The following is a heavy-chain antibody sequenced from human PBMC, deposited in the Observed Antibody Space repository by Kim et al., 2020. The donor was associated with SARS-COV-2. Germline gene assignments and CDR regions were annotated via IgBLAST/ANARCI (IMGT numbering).Heavy chain of an antibody. CDR1: GYTFTSYG. CDR3: ARDWGTGNYDSSGPPAINWFDP. Sequence: ASVKVSCKASGYTFTSYGISWVRQAPGQGLEWMGWISAYNGNTNYAQKLQGRVTMTTDTSTSTAYMELRSLRSDDTAVYYCARDWGTGNYDSSGPPAINWFDPWGQGTLVTVSS. D-gene: IGHD3-22*01. CDR2: ISAYNGNT. V-gene: IGHV1-18*01. J-gene: IGHJ5*02.